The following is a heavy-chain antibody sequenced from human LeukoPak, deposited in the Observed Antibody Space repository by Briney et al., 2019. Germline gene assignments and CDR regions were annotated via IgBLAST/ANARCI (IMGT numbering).Heavy chain of an antibody. J-gene: IGHJ4*02. CDR3: AREKLAAAGTFDY. D-gene: IGHD6-13*01. CDR1: GYTFTGYA. Sequence: GASVKVSCKASGYTFTGYAMHWVRQAPGQRLEWMGWINAGNGNTKYSQKFQGRVTITRDTSASTAYMELSSLRSEDTAVYYCAREKLAAAGTFDYWGQGTLVTVSS. V-gene: IGHV1-3*01. CDR2: INAGNGNT.